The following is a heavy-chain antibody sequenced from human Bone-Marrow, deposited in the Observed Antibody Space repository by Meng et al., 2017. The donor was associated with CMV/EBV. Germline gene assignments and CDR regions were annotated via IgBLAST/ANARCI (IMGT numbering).Heavy chain of an antibody. CDR2: ISWNSGSI. CDR1: GFTFDDYA. CDR3: ARDMGVVRDV. Sequence: SLKISCAASGFTFDDYAMHWVRQAPGKGLEWVSGISWNSGSIGYVDSVKGRFTISRDNAKNSLYLQMNSLRAEDTAVYYCARDMGVVRDVWGQGTTVTVSS. J-gene: IGHJ6*02. V-gene: IGHV3-9*01. D-gene: IGHD3-10*01.